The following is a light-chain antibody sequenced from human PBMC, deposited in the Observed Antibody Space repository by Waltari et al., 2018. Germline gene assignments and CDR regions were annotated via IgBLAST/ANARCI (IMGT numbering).Light chain of an antibody. V-gene: IGLV2-14*03. Sequence: QSALAQPASVSGSPGQSITISCTGTSSDVGAYNYVSWYQQLPGKAPKLIIYDVTDRPSGVSKRFSGSKSGNTASLTISGLQADDEADYYCSSYTATATWVFGGGTKLTVL. J-gene: IGLJ3*02. CDR2: DVT. CDR1: SSDVGAYNY. CDR3: SSYTATATWV.